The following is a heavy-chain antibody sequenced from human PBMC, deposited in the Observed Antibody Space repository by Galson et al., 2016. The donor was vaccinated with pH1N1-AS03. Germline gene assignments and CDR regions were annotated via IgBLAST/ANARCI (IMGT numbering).Heavy chain of an antibody. Sequence: VSCKASGYSFTRYAVHWVRQAPGQRLEWMGWINPVNGNTKYSQKFQGRVTITRDTSATTVYMELSSLRSEDTAVYYCARDLSRLGDYGYWGQGTLVTVSS. D-gene: IGHD3-16*01. CDR1: GYSFTRYA. CDR3: ARDLSRLGDYGY. J-gene: IGHJ4*02. CDR2: INPVNGNT. V-gene: IGHV1-3*01.